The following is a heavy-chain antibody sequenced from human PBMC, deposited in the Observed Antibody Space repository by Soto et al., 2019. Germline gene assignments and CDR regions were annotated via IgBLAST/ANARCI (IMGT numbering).Heavy chain of an antibody. D-gene: IGHD6-19*01. J-gene: IGHJ4*02. CDR3: ARDGSGIAVAGTPPANFDY. Sequence: SVKVSCKASGGTFSSYAISWVRQAPGQGLEWMGGIIPIFGTANYAQKFQGRVTITADESTSTAYMELSSLRSEDTAVYYCARDGSGIAVAGTPPANFDYWGQGTLVTVSS. CDR1: GGTFSSYA. CDR2: IIPIFGTA. V-gene: IGHV1-69*13.